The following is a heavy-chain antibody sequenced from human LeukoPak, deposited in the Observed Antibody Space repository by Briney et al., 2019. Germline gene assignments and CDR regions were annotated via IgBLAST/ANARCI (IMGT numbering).Heavy chain of an antibody. V-gene: IGHV3-30*02. Sequence: PGGSLRLSCAASGFTFSTYGMHWVRQAPGKGLEWVTFIRFGGSNKYYADSVKGRFTISRDNSKNTVYLQMNSLRAEDTAVYYCAREQQLRAFDTWGQGTMVTVSS. CDR1: GFTFSTYG. CDR3: AREQQLRAFDT. J-gene: IGHJ3*02. CDR2: IRFGGSNK. D-gene: IGHD6-13*01.